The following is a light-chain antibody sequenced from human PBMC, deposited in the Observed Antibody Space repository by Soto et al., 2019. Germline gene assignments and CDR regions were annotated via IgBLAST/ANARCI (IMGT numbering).Light chain of an antibody. V-gene: IGKV3D-15*01. CDR3: LQYNNWPRT. J-gene: IGKJ1*01. CDR1: QSVTTN. CDR2: GAS. Sequence: EIVMTQSPATLSVSPGERATLSCRASQSVTTNLAWYQQKAGQAPRLLIYGASSRATGIPDRFSGSGSGTDFTLTISSLQSEDFAVYYCLQYNNWPRTFGQGTKVDIK.